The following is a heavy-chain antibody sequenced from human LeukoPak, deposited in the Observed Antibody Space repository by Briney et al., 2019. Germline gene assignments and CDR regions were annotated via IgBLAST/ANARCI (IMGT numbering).Heavy chain of an antibody. J-gene: IGHJ4*02. V-gene: IGHV4-31*03. Sequence: SETLSLTCTVSGGSISSGGYYWSWIRQHPGKGLEWIGYIYYSGSTYYNPSLKSRVIISVETSKNQFSLKLSSVTAADTAVYYCARYCRDGGCYDYWGQGILVTVSS. CDR3: ARYCRDGGCYDY. CDR2: IYYSGST. D-gene: IGHD2-15*01. CDR1: GGSISSGGYY.